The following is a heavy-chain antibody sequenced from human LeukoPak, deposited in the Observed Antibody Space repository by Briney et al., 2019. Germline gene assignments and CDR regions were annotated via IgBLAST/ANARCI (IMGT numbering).Heavy chain of an antibody. CDR1: GFTFTSYW. Sequence: SGGSLRLSCAASGFTFTSYWMHWVRQAPGKGLVWVSRINTDGSSTSYADSVKGRFTISRDNAKNTLYLQMSSLRAEDTAVYYCARALAVAGTGGFDPWGQGTLVTVSS. D-gene: IGHD6-19*01. CDR3: ARALAVAGTGGFDP. CDR2: INTDGSST. V-gene: IGHV3-74*01. J-gene: IGHJ5*02.